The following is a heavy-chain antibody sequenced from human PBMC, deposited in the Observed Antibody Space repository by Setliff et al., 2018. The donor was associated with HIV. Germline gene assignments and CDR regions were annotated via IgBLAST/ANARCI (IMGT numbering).Heavy chain of an antibody. J-gene: IGHJ6*02. CDR1: GYTFTSYD. Sequence: ASVKVSCKASGYTFTSYDINWVRQATGQGLEWMGWMNPNSGNTGYAQKFQGRVTMTRNTSISTAYMELSSLRSEDTAVYYCARGSYSSSWYGYYYYYGMDAWGQGTTVTVSS. V-gene: IGHV1-8*01. CDR2: MNPNSGNT. CDR3: ARGSYSSSWYGYYYYYGMDA. D-gene: IGHD6-13*01.